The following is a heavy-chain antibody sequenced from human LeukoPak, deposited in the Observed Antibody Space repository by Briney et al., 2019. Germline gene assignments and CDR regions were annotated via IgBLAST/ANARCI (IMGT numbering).Heavy chain of an antibody. J-gene: IGHJ4*02. CDR2: ISGSGGST. V-gene: IGHV3-23*01. D-gene: IGHD6-19*01. CDR1: GFTFSGYA. Sequence: PGGSLRLSCAASGFTFSGYAMSWVRQAPGKGLEWVSAISGSGGSTYYADSVKGRFTISRDNSKNTLYLQMNSLRAEDTAVYYCAKDSNLIAVAGTFDYWGQGTLVTVSS. CDR3: AKDSNLIAVAGTFDY.